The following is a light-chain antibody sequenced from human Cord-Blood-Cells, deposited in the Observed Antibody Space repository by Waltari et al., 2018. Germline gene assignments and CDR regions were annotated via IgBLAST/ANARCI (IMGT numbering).Light chain of an antibody. V-gene: IGLV2-11*01. CDR2: DVS. CDR3: CSYAGSYTWV. CDR1: SSDVGGYTY. J-gene: IGLJ3*02. Sequence: QSALTQPRSVSGSPGQSVTIPRTGTSSDVGGYTYVSWYQQHPGKAPKLMIYDVSKRPSGVPDRFSGSKSGNTASLTISGLQAEDEADYYCCSYAGSYTWVFGGGTKLTVL.